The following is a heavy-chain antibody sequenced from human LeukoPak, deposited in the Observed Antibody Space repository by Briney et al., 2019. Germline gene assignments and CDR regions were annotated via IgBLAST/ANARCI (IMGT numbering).Heavy chain of an antibody. D-gene: IGHD3-10*01. J-gene: IGHJ4*02. CDR3: ARDPPRITHYFDY. CDR2: ISSSSTYI. CDR1: GFTFSSYS. V-gene: IGHV3-21*01. Sequence: PGGSLRLSCAASGFTFSSYSMNWVCQAPGKGLEWVSSISSSSTYIYYADSVKGRFTISRDNAKNSLYLQMNSLRAEDTAVYYCARDPPRITHYFDYWGQGTLVTVSS.